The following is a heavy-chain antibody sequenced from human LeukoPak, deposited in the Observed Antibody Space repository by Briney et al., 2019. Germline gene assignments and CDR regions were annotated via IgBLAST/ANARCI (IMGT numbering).Heavy chain of an antibody. D-gene: IGHD6-13*01. CDR3: ARRRQAGREQLEY. CDR1: GYTFTGYY. CDR2: INPNSGGT. Sequence: ASVKVSCKASGYTFTGYYKHWVRQAPGQGLEWMGWINPNSGGTNYAQKFQGRVTMTRDTSISTAYIELSRLRSDDTAAYYCARRRQAGREQLEYWGQGTLVTVSS. J-gene: IGHJ4*02. V-gene: IGHV1-2*02.